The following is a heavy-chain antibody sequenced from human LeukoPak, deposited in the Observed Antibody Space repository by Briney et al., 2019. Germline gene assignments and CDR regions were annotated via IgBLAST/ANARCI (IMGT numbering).Heavy chain of an antibody. J-gene: IGHJ4*02. D-gene: IGHD3-3*01. CDR2: ISGSGGST. CDR1: GFTFSSYA. V-gene: IGHV3-23*01. Sequence: GRSLRLSCAASGFTFSSYAMSWVRQAPGKGLEWVSAISGSGGSTYYADSVKGRFTISRDNSKNTLYLQMNSLRAEDTAVYYCAKGGLIVRFTIFGVSSTPLDYWGQGTLVTVSS. CDR3: AKGGLIVRFTIFGVSSTPLDY.